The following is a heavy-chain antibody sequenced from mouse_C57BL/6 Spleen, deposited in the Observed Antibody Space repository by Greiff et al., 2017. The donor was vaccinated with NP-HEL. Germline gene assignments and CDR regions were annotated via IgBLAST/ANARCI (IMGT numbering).Heavy chain of an antibody. CDR3: TRPSGYWYFDV. V-gene: IGHV6-6*01. CDR2: IRNKANNHAT. Sequence: EVQLVESGGGLVQPGGSMKLSCAASGFTFSDAWMDWVRQSPEKGLEWVAEIRNKANNHATYYAESVKGRFTISRDDSKSSVYLQMNSLRAEDTGIDYCTRPSGYWYFDVWGTGTTVTVSS. J-gene: IGHJ1*03. CDR1: GFTFSDAW.